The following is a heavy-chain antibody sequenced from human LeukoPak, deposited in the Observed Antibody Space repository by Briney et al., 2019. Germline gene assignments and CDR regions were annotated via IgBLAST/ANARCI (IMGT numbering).Heavy chain of an antibody. J-gene: IGHJ5*02. D-gene: IGHD2-15*01. CDR2: IYYSGST. Sequence: PSETLSLTCTVSGGSISSYYWSWIRQPPGKGLEWIGYIYYSGSTNYNPSLKSRVTISVDTSKNQFSLKLSSVTAADTAVYYCARSASISKLYCSGGSCPNWFDPWGQGTLVTVSS. V-gene: IGHV4-59*01. CDR1: GGSISSYY. CDR3: ARSASISKLYCSGGSCPNWFDP.